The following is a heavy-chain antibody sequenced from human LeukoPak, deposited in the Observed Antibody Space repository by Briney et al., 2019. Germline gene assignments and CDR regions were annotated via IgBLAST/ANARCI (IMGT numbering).Heavy chain of an antibody. CDR3: ARRRAKDSSGSYYNPWDY. D-gene: IGHD3-10*01. CDR1: GFTFSSYSMN. V-gene: IGHV4-59*05. CDR2: IYYSGST. J-gene: IGHJ4*02. Sequence: GSLRLSCAASGFTFSSYSMNWVRQAPGKGLEWIGSIYYSGSTYYNPSLKSRVTISVDTSKNQFSLKLSSVTAADTAVYYCARRRAKDSSGSYYNPWDYWGQGTLVTVSS.